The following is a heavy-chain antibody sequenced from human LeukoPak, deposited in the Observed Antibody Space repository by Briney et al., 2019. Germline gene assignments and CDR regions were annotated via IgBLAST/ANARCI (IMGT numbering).Heavy chain of an antibody. CDR2: INAGNGNT. Sequence: ASVKVSCKASGYTFTGYYMHWVRQAPGQRLEWMGWINAGNGNTKYSQEFQGRVTITRDTSASTAYMELSSLRSEDMAVYYCARGGTMVRGNNYYYYYMDVWGKGTTVTVSS. CDR1: GYTFTGYY. J-gene: IGHJ6*03. CDR3: ARGGTMVRGNNYYYYYMDV. V-gene: IGHV1-3*03. D-gene: IGHD3-10*01.